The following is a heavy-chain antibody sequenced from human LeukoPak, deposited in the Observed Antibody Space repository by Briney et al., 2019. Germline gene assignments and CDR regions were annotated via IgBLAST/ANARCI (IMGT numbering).Heavy chain of an antibody. V-gene: IGHV3-74*01. J-gene: IGHJ4*02. D-gene: IGHD6-25*01. Sequence: GGSLRLSCVVSGLTFRGYWMHWVRQAPGKGLVWLSRISSDGSTTNYADSVKGRFIISRDNAENTLYMEVNNLRAEDTGLYYCAREDALERLQWGQGTLVTVSS. CDR3: AREDALERLQ. CDR1: GLTFRGYW. CDR2: ISSDGSTT.